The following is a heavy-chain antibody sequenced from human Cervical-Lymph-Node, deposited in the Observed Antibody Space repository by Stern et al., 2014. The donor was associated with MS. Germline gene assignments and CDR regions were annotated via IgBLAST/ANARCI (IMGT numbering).Heavy chain of an antibody. V-gene: IGHV5-51*03. CDR1: GYTFNNYW. D-gene: IGHD3-3*01. J-gene: IGHJ5*02. Sequence: DVQLVQSGADVKKPGESLKISCKASGYTFNNYWIAWVRQTPGKGLEWMGSIYPGDSDTKYNPSFQSQVTISVDKSITTAFLQWGSLKGSDSGMYYCARYRQTGGTSLDWPDPWGQGTLVTVS. CDR3: ARYRQTGGTSLDWPDP. CDR2: IYPGDSDT.